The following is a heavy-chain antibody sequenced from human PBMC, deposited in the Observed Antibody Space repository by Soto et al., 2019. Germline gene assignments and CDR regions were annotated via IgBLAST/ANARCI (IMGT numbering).Heavy chain of an antibody. J-gene: IGHJ4*02. D-gene: IGHD3-22*01. Sequence: LRLSCAASGFTFSSYAMSWVRQAPGKGLEWVSAISGSGGSTYYADSVKGRFTISRDNSKNTLYLQMNSLRAEDTAVYYCAKPSRSYYDSSGYRHWGQGTLVTVSS. CDR2: ISGSGGST. CDR3: AKPSRSYYDSSGYRH. CDR1: GFTFSSYA. V-gene: IGHV3-23*01.